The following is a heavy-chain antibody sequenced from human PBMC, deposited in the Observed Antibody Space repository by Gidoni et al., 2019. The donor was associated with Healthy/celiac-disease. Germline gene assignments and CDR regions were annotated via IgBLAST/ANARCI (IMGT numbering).Heavy chain of an antibody. CDR2: INSDGSST. CDR1: GFTFSSSW. D-gene: IGHD3-3*01. V-gene: IGHV3-74*01. Sequence: EVQLVESGGGLVQPGGSLRLSCAASGFTFSSSWRHWVRQAPGKGLVWVSRINSDGSSTSYADSVKGRFTISRDNAKNTLYLQMNSLRAEDTAVYYCAREGLGSGYSVDAFDIWGQGTMVTVSS. J-gene: IGHJ3*02. CDR3: AREGLGSGYSVDAFDI.